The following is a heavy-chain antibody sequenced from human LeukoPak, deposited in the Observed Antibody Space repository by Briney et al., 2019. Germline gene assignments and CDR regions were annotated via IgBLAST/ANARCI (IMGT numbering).Heavy chain of an antibody. CDR1: GFPFSIYE. CDR2: IGSSGTTI. Sequence: TGGSLRLSCAASGFPFSIYEMNWVRQAPGKGLEWVSNIGSSGTTIYYADSVKGRFSISRDNAKSSLYLQMNSLRVEDTAVYYCALLAVASDFDYWGQGALVTVSS. CDR3: ALLAVASDFDY. D-gene: IGHD6-19*01. V-gene: IGHV3-48*03. J-gene: IGHJ4*02.